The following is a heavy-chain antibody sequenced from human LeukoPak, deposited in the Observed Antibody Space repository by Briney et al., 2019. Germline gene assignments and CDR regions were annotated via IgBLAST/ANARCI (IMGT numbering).Heavy chain of an antibody. J-gene: IGHJ5*02. CDR2: IYYSGST. D-gene: IGHD3-3*01. CDR1: GGSISSGGYY. CDR3: ARVFPHSGRRFEFSGWFDP. Sequence: MPSETLSLTCTVSGGSISSGGYYWSWIRQHPGKGLEWIGYIYYSGSTYYNPSLKSRVTISVDTSKNQFSLKLSSVTAADTAVYYCARVFPHSGRRFEFSGWFDPWGQGTLVTVSS. V-gene: IGHV4-31*03.